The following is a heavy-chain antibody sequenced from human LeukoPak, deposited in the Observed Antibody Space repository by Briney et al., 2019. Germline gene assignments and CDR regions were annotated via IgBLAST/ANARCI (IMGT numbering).Heavy chain of an antibody. J-gene: IGHJ4*02. Sequence: PSETPSLTCAVYGGSFSGYYWSWIRQPPGKGLEWIGSIYYSGSTYYNPSLKSRVTISVDTSKNQFSLKLSSVTAADTAVYYCAREVRRRFLDWRPRGGFDYWGQGTLVTVSS. V-gene: IGHV4-34*01. CDR2: IYYSGST. D-gene: IGHD3/OR15-3a*01. CDR3: AREVRRRFLDWRPRGGFDY. CDR1: GGSFSGYY.